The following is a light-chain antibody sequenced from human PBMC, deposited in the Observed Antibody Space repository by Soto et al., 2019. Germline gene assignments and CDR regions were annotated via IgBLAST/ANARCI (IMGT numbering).Light chain of an antibody. CDR1: QSVSSY. Sequence: EIVSTQSPATLSLSPGERATLSCRASQSVSSYLSWYQQKPGQAPRLLIYDASIRATDIPARFSGSGSGTDFTLTISSLEPEDFAVYHCQQRDNWPYTFGQGTKLEI. V-gene: IGKV3-11*01. J-gene: IGKJ2*01. CDR3: QQRDNWPYT. CDR2: DAS.